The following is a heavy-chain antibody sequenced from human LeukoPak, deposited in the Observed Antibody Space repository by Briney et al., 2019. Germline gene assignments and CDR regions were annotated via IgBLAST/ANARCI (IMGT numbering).Heavy chain of an antibody. CDR1: GFTFSDYY. CDR2: ISSSGSPL. J-gene: IGHJ4*02. CDR3: ARERQWLVDY. D-gene: IGHD6-19*01. V-gene: IGHV3-11*01. Sequence: PGGSLRLSCAASGFTFSDYYMSWIRQAPGKGLEWVSYISSSGSPLYYADSVKGRFTISRDNAKSSLYLQMNSLRAEDTAVYYCARERQWLVDYWGQGTLATVSS.